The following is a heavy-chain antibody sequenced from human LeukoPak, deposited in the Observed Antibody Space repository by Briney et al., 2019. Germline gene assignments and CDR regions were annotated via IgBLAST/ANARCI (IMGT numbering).Heavy chain of an antibody. J-gene: IGHJ4*02. CDR1: GGSFSGYY. V-gene: IGHV4-34*01. CDR2: INHSGST. Sequence: SETLSLTCAVYGGSFSGYYWSWIRQPPGKGLEWIGEINHSGSTNYNPSLKCRVTISVDTSKNQFSLKLSSVTAADTAVYYCARGGELLARFDYWGQGTLVTVSS. D-gene: IGHD1-26*01. CDR3: ARGGELLARFDY.